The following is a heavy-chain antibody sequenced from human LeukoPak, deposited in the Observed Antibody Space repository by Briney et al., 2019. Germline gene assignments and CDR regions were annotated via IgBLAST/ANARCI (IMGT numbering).Heavy chain of an antibody. CDR3: AKAGYSSGWSSFDP. CDR1: GFTFSSYW. D-gene: IGHD6-19*01. V-gene: IGHV3-74*01. CDR2: INTDGSST. J-gene: IGHJ5*02. Sequence: PGGSRRLSCAASGFTFSSYWMHWVRQAPGKGLVWVSRINTDGSSTTYADSVKGRFTISRDNAKNTLYLQMNSLRAEDTAVYYCAKAGYSSGWSSFDPWGQGTLVTVSS.